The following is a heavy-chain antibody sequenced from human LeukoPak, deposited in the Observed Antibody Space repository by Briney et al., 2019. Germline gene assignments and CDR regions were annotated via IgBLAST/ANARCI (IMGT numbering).Heavy chain of an antibody. CDR2: IYHGGSS. CDR1: GGSISGNNW. J-gene: IGHJ4*02. CDR3: ARNGDYGLAFFDY. D-gene: IGHD4-17*01. Sequence: PSETLSLTCAVSGGSISGNNWWSWFRQPPGKGLEWIGEIYHGGSSNYNPSLKSRVTISLDKSKNQFSLKLSSVTAADTAVYYCARNGDYGLAFFDYWGQGTLVTVSS. V-gene: IGHV4-4*02.